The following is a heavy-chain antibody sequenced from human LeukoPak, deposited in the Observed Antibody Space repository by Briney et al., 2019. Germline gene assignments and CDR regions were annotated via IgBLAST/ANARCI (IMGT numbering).Heavy chain of an antibody. CDR1: GFTFSSYG. V-gene: IGHV3-23*01. D-gene: IGHD3-22*01. J-gene: IGHJ4*02. CDR2: ISGSGGST. Sequence: GGTLRLSCAASGFTFSSYGMSWVRQAPGKGLEWVSAISGSGGSTYYADSVKGRFTISRDNSKNTLYLQMNSLRAEDTAVYYCARGTSSGYFQLYFDYWGQGTLVTVSS. CDR3: ARGTSSGYFQLYFDY.